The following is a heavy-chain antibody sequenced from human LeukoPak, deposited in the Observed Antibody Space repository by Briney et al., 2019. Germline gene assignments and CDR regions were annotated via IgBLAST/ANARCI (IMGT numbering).Heavy chain of an antibody. CDR2: INHSGST. D-gene: IGHD6-13*01. CDR1: GGSFSGYY. CDR3: ARGSAAAGTGY. V-gene: IGHV4-34*01. J-gene: IGHJ4*02. Sequence: PSVTLSLTCAVYGGSFSGYYWSWIRQPPGKGLEWIGEINHSGSTNYNPSLKSRVTISVDTSKNQFSLKLSSVTAADTAVYYCARGSAAAGTGYWGQGTLVTVSS.